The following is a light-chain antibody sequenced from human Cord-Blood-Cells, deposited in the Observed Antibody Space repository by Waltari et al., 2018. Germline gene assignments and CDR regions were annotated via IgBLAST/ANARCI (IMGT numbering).Light chain of an antibody. CDR1: QSVSNY. CDR2: DVS. Sequence: EILLTQSPATLSLSPGERATLSCRASQSVSNYLAWYQQKPGKAPRLLIYDVSNRATGIPARFSGSGSGTDFTLTISSLEPEDFAVYYCQQRSNWPPKYSFGQGTKLEIK. CDR3: QQRSNWPPKYS. V-gene: IGKV3-11*01. J-gene: IGKJ2*03.